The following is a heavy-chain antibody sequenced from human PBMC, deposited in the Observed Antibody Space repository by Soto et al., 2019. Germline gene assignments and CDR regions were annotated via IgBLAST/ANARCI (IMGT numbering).Heavy chain of an antibody. V-gene: IGHV3-74*01. CDR3: ARGDCVGGTCYSLAGSFYYCMDV. CDR2: INSDGSVS. CDR1: GFTFSNYW. D-gene: IGHD2-15*01. Sequence: EVQLVESGGGLVQPGGSLRLSCAASGFTFSNYWMYWVRQAPGKGLVWVSRINSDGSVSSYADSVKGRLTISRDNVKNTLYLQMDSLRAEDTAVYYCARGDCVGGTCYSLAGSFYYCMDVWGKGNTVTVFS. J-gene: IGHJ6*03.